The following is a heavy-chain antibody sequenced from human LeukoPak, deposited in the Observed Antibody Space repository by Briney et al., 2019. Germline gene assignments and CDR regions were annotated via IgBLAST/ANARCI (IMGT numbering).Heavy chain of an antibody. CDR3: ARIGSTGYYPFYYYYMDV. CDR2: ISSSGRTI. V-gene: IGHV3-11*01. Sequence: GGSLRLSCAASGFTFSDYYMSWIRQAPGKGLEWVSYISSSGRTIYHADSVKGRFTISRDNAKNSLSLQMNSLRAEDTAMYYCARIGSTGYYPFYYYYMDVWGKGTTVTVSS. CDR1: GFTFSDYY. D-gene: IGHD3-9*01. J-gene: IGHJ6*03.